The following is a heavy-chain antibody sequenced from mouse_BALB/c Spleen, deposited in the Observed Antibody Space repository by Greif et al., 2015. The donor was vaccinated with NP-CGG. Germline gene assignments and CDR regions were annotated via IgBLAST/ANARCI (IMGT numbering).Heavy chain of an antibody. J-gene: IGHJ4*01. Sequence: QVQLQQSGAELAKPGASVKMSCKASGYTFTSYWMHWVKQRPGQGLEWIRYINPSTGYTEYNQKFKDKATLTADKSSSTAYMQLSSLTSEDSAVYYCASYYYGSSYAMDYWGQGTSVTVSS. CDR1: GYTFTSYW. V-gene: IGHV1-7*01. CDR2: INPSTGYT. D-gene: IGHD1-1*01. CDR3: ASYYYGSSYAMDY.